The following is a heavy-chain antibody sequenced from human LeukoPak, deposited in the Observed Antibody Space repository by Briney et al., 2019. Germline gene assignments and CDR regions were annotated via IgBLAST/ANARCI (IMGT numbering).Heavy chain of an antibody. V-gene: IGHV3-30*02. D-gene: IGHD2-15*01. CDR1: GFTFSDYG. Sequence: PGGSLRLSWAASGFTFSDYGMHWVRQAPGKGLEWVAFIRNDGSNEYYPDSVKGRFTISRDNSRNTLYLQMNSLRPEDTAVYYCAKGGSASHNWFDPWGQGTLVTVSS. CDR2: IRNDGSNE. J-gene: IGHJ5*02. CDR3: AKGGSASHNWFDP.